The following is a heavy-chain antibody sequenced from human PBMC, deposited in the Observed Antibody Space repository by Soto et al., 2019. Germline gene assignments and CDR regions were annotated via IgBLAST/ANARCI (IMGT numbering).Heavy chain of an antibody. Sequence: SVKVSCKASGGTFRNHVFNWVRQAPGQGLEWMGGIIPIIGTPNYAQKFQGRVTITADASTNTVYLEVSSLRSQDTAVYYCARDLEFGDGNISHLDYWGQGTLVTVSS. J-gene: IGHJ4*02. V-gene: IGHV1-69*13. D-gene: IGHD3-10*01. CDR3: ARDLEFGDGNISHLDY. CDR2: IIPIIGTP. CDR1: GGTFRNHV.